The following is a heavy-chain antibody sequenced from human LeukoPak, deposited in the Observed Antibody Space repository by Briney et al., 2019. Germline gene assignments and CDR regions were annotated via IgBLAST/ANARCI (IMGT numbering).Heavy chain of an antibody. J-gene: IGHJ4*02. CDR1: GGSISSSSYY. CDR3: ARLVGAAAGATHLDY. Sequence: SETLSLTCIVSGGSISSSSYYWGWIRQPPGKGLEWIGSIYYSGSTYYNPSLKSRVTIPVDTSKNQFSLKLSSVTAADTAVYYCARLVGAAAGATHLDYWGQGTLVTVSS. V-gene: IGHV4-39*01. CDR2: IYYSGST. D-gene: IGHD6-13*01.